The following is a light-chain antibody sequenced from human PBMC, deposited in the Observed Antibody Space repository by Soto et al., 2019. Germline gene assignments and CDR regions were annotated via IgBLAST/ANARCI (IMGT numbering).Light chain of an antibody. CDR2: EVS. CDR3: SSYTSRRPYV. Sequence: QSVLTQPASVSGSPGQSITISCTGTSTDVGGYNYVSWYQQQPGQAPKLIISEVSNRPSGISNRFPGSKSGNKASLTISGLQAEDEADYFCSSYTSRRPYVLGSGIKVTVL. J-gene: IGLJ1*01. CDR1: STDVGGYNY. V-gene: IGLV2-14*01.